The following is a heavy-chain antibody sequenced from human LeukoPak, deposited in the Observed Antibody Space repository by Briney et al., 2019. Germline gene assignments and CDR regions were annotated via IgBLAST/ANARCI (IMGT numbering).Heavy chain of an antibody. J-gene: IGHJ4*02. Sequence: GGSLRLSCAASGFTFSDYYMSWLRQAPGKGLEGGSYISSSSSTLYYADSVEGRFTTSRDNAKNSLYLQMNSLRAGDTAVYYCARAPSSSPNDYWGQGTLVTVSS. CDR2: ISSSSSTL. CDR1: GFTFSDYY. V-gene: IGHV3-11*04. CDR3: ARAPSSSPNDY. D-gene: IGHD6-13*01.